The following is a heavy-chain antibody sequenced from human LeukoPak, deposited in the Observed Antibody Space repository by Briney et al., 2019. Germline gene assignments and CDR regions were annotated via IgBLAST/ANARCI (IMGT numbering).Heavy chain of an antibody. CDR3: AKGRTPGVASGFDY. Sequence: PGGSLRLSCAASGFTFSSYWMHWVRQAPGKGLEWVAFIRYDGSNKYYADSVKGRFTISRDNSKNTLYLQMNSLRAEDTAVYYCAKGRTPGVASGFDYWGQGTLVTVSS. CDR2: IRYDGSNK. D-gene: IGHD2-15*01. J-gene: IGHJ4*02. CDR1: GFTFSSYW. V-gene: IGHV3-30*02.